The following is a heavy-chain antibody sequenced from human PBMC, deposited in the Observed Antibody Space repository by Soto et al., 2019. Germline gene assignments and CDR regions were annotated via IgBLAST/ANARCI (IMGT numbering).Heavy chain of an antibody. V-gene: IGHV4-4*02. CDR2: IFHSGNT. CDR3: ARRTWVMDV. Sequence: QVQLQESGPGLVKPSGTLSLTCAVSSGSIDTTNWWSWVRQPPGKGLEWIGEIFHSGNTYYNPSLASRVTISVDTSKNHFSLNLRSVTAADTAVYYCARRTWVMDVWGQGTTVTVSS. CDR1: SGSIDTTNW. D-gene: IGHD2-8*01. J-gene: IGHJ6*02.